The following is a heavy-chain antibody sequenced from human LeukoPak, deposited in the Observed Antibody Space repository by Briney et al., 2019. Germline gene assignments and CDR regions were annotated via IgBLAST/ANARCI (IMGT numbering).Heavy chain of an antibody. CDR1: GFTFDDYA. D-gene: IGHD2-15*01. J-gene: IGHJ4*02. V-gene: IGHV3-9*01. CDR2: ISWNSGSI. Sequence: GGSLRLSCAASGFTFDDYAMHWVRQAPGKGLEWVSGISWNSGSIGYADSVKGRFTISRDNAKNSLYLQMNSLRAEDTALYYCAKLSGYCSGGSCYSFDYWGQGTLVTVSS. CDR3: AKLSGYCSGGSCYSFDY.